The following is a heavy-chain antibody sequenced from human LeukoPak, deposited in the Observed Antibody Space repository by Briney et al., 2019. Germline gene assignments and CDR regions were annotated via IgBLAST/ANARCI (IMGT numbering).Heavy chain of an antibody. D-gene: IGHD2-15*01. CDR2: IIPILGIA. CDR3: ARARGTNAFDI. Sequence: ASVKVSCKASGGTFSSYAIGWVRQAPGQGLEWMGRIIPILGIANYAQKFQGRVTITADKSTSTAYMELSSLRSEDTAVYYCARARGTNAFDIWGQGTMVTVSS. CDR1: GGTFSSYA. J-gene: IGHJ3*02. V-gene: IGHV1-69*04.